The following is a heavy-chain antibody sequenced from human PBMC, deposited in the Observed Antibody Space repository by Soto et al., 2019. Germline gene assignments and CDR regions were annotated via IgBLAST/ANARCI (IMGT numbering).Heavy chain of an antibody. Sequence: GASVKVSCKASGYTFTGYYMHWVRQAPGQGLEWMGWINPNSGGTNYAQKFQGRVTMTRDTSISTAYMELSRLRSDDTAVYYCAREGRAAAGGEELGFDPWGQGTLVTVSS. CDR2: INPNSGGT. D-gene: IGHD6-13*01. J-gene: IGHJ5*02. CDR1: GYTFTGYY. CDR3: AREGRAAAGGEELGFDP. V-gene: IGHV1-2*02.